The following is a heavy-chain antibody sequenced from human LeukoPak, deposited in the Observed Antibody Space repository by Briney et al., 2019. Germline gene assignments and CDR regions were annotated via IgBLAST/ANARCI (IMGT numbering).Heavy chain of an antibody. D-gene: IGHD3-10*01. CDR2: VSRSGGST. CDR1: GFTFSNDA. CDR3: ARGQNYFGSGSPYNYYFDY. J-gene: IGHJ4*02. V-gene: IGHV3-23*01. Sequence: RPGGSLPLSFAASGFTFSNDAMTGVRQAPGKGREWGSVVSRSGGSTYYADSVKGRFTISRDNSKNTLYLRMNSLRTEDTAVYFCARGQNYFGSGSPYNYYFDYWGQGVLVTVSS.